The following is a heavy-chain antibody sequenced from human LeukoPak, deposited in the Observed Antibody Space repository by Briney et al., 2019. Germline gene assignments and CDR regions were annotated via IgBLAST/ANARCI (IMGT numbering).Heavy chain of an antibody. CDR2: IKSKTDGGTT. CDR3: TTVYRYCSSTSCGPDY. V-gene: IGHV3-15*01. CDR1: GFTFSNAW. J-gene: IGHJ4*02. Sequence: GGSLRLSCAASGFTFSNAWMSWVRQAPGKGLEWVGRIKSKTDGGTTDYAAPVKGRLTISRDDSKNTLYLQMNSLKTEDTAVYYCTTVYRYCSSTSCGPDYWGQGTLVTVSS. D-gene: IGHD2-2*01.